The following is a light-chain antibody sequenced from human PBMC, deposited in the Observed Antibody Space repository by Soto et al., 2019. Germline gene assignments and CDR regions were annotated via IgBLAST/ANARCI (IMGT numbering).Light chain of an antibody. Sequence: DIQMTQSPSSLSASVGERVTITCRASQGINNYLAWLQQKPGKAPKSLISAASTLHTGVPSKFSGSGSGTDFTLTISRLEPEDSATYYCEQYTTSPLTFGGGTRVEIK. CDR1: QGINNY. CDR3: EQYTTSPLT. J-gene: IGKJ4*01. CDR2: AAS. V-gene: IGKV1-16*02.